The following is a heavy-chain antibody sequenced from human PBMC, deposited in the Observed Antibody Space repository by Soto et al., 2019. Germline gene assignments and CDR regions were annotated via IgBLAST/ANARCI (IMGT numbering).Heavy chain of an antibody. CDR3: AKVTGLGELSLYRDYYFDY. CDR2: ISWNSGSI. CDR1: GFTFDDYA. D-gene: IGHD3-16*02. V-gene: IGHV3-9*01. Sequence: GGSLRLSCAASGFTFDDYAMHWVRQAPGKGLEWVSGISWNSGSIGYADSVKGRFTISRDNAKNSLYLQMNSLRAEDTALYYCAKVTGLGELSLYRDYYFDYWGQGTLVTVSS. J-gene: IGHJ4*02.